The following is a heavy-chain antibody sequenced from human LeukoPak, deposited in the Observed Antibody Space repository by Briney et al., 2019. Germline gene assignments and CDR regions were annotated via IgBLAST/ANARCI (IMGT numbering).Heavy chain of an antibody. Sequence: ASVKVSCKASGYTFTSYGMSWVRQAPGQGLEGMGWISAHNGDTNYAQNLQGRVTMTTATSTSTAYMELRSLRSDDTAVYYCARDRGRAPFDPWGQGTLVTVSS. V-gene: IGHV1-18*01. CDR1: GYTFTSYG. D-gene: IGHD3-10*01. J-gene: IGHJ5*02. CDR3: ARDRGRAPFDP. CDR2: ISAHNGDT.